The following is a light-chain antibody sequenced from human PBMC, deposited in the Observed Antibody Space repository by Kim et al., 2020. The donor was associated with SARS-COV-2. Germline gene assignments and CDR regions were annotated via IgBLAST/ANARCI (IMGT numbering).Light chain of an antibody. Sequence: ATPACSVGPSLTADSLSWYPQKPRQSPRLLTFGASPRATRIPDRFSGGGSGTDFTLTISRVEPEDFAVYFCQQYAASPRTFGQGTKVDI. CDR3: QQYAASPRT. V-gene: IGKV3-20*01. CDR2: GAS. CDR1: PSLTADS. J-gene: IGKJ1*01.